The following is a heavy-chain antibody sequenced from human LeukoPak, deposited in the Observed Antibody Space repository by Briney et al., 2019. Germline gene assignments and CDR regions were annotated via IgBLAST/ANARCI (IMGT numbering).Heavy chain of an antibody. CDR3: ARDSRHELRSRYFQH. CDR2: IIPIFGTA. Sequence: ASVKASCKASGGTFSIYAISWVRQAPGQGLEWMGGIIPIFGTANYAQKFQGRVTITADESTSTAYMELSSLRSEDTAVYYCARDSRHELRSRYFQHWGQGTLVTVSS. J-gene: IGHJ1*01. D-gene: IGHD6-13*01. CDR1: GGTFSIYA. V-gene: IGHV1-69*13.